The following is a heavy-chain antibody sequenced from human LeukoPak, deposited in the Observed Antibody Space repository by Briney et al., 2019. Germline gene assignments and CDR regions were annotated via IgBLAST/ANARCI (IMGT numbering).Heavy chain of an antibody. CDR2: IIPIFGTA. V-gene: IGHV1-69*13. CDR1: GGTFSSYA. Sequence: SVKVSCKASGGTFSSYAISWVRQAPGQGLEWMGGIIPIFGTANYAQKFQGRVTITADESTSTAYMELSSLRSEDTAVYYCARGSSWEWTDYYYYYYMDVWGKGTTVTVSS. CDR3: ARGSSWEWTDYYYYYYMDV. D-gene: IGHD3-3*01. J-gene: IGHJ6*03.